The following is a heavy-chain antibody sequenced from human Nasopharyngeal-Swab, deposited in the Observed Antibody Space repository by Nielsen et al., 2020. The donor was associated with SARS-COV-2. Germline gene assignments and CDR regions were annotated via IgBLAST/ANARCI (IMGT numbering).Heavy chain of an antibody. Sequence: SEPLSLTCTVPGGPISSYYWSWIRQPAGKGLEWIGRIYTSGSTNYNPSLKSRVTMSVDTSKNQFSLKLSSVTAADTAVYYCAREMATIPVDFRAFDIWGQGTMVTVSS. V-gene: IGHV4-4*07. J-gene: IGHJ3*02. CDR2: IYTSGST. CDR1: GGPISSYY. D-gene: IGHD5-24*01. CDR3: AREMATIPVDFRAFDI.